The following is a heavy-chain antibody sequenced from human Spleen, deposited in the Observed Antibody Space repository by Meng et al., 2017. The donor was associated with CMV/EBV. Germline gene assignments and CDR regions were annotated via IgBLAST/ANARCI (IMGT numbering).Heavy chain of an antibody. V-gene: IGHV3-23*01. J-gene: IGHJ4*02. CDR2: ISGRGEST. CDR1: GFTFSSYA. Sequence: GESLKISCAASGFTFSSYAMSWVRQAPGKGPEWVSAISGRGESTYYVDSVKGRFTIPRDNLKKTLHLQMNSLRPEDTAVYYCARDASTDPSAAEYWGQGKLVTVSS. D-gene: IGHD1-14*01. CDR3: ARDASTDPSAAEY.